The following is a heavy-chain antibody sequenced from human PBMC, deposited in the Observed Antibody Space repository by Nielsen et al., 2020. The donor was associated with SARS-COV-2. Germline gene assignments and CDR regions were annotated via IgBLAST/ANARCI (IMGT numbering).Heavy chain of an antibody. Sequence: GGSLRLSCAASGFTFSSYWMSWVRQAPGKGLEWVAVIWYDGSNKYYADSVKGRFTISRDNSKNTLYLQMNSLRAEDTAVYYCARDVGSSGYYSRHYYYGMDVWGQGTTVTVSS. J-gene: IGHJ6*02. CDR3: ARDVGSSGYYSRHYYYGMDV. CDR1: GFTFSSYW. V-gene: IGHV3-33*08. CDR2: IWYDGSNK. D-gene: IGHD3-22*01.